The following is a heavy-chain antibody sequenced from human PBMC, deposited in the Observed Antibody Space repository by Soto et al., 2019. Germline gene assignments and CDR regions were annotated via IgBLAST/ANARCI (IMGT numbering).Heavy chain of an antibody. J-gene: IGHJ6*02. CDR3: ARDTGPNGYNYYYFGMDV. Sequence: QVHLVESGGGVVQPGRSLRLSCAASGFTFSNYAMHWVRQAPGKGRVWVAVISYDGSDKYNANSVKGRFTISRDNSKNTLYLQMNSLRAEDTAVYYCARDTGPNGYNYYYFGMDVWGLGTTVTVSS. CDR2: ISYDGSDK. D-gene: IGHD5-18*01. CDR1: GFTFSNYA. V-gene: IGHV3-30-3*01.